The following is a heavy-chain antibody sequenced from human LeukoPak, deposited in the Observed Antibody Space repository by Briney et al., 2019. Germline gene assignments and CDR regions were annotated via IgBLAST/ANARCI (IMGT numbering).Heavy chain of an antibody. D-gene: IGHD6-13*01. CDR2: ISSSSSTI. CDR1: GFTFSSYS. V-gene: IGHV3-48*01. CDR3: ARDRSSWYIAFDI. J-gene: IGHJ3*02. Sequence: GGSLRLSCAASGFTFSSYSMNWVRLAPGRGLEWVSYISSSSSTIYYADSVKGRFTISRDNAKNSLYLQMNSLRAEDTAVYYCARDRSSWYIAFDIWGQGTMVTVSS.